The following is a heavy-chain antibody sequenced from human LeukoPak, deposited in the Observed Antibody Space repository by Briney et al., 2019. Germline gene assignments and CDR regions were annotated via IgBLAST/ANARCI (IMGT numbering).Heavy chain of an antibody. J-gene: IGHJ6*03. Sequence: GESLKIPCKGSGYSFTSYWIGWVRQMPGKGLEWMGIVYPGDSDTRYSPSFQGQVTISADKSISTAYLQWSSLKASDTAMYYCARQRSYRSCTNGVCYHYYYYYYMDVWGKGTTVTVSS. CDR1: GYSFTSYW. CDR3: ARQRSYRSCTNGVCYHYYYYYYMDV. CDR2: VYPGDSDT. V-gene: IGHV5-51*01. D-gene: IGHD2-8*01.